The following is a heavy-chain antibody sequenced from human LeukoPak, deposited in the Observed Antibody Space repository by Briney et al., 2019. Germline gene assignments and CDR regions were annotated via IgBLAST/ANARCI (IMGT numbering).Heavy chain of an antibody. D-gene: IGHD5-18*01. V-gene: IGHV3-30-3*01. J-gene: IGHJ4*02. CDR2: LSSEGTNE. CDR1: GFTFSSSA. Sequence: GGSLRLSCAASGFTFSSSAMHWVRQPPGKGLEWVAVLSSEGTNEYYADSVKGRFTISRDTSKNTLYLQMNSLRPEDTAVYYCARALSAMVPDYWGQGTLLTVSS. CDR3: ARALSAMVPDY.